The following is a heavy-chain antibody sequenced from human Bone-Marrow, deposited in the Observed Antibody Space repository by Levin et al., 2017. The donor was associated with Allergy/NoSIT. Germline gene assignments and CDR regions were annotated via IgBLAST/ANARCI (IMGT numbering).Heavy chain of an antibody. V-gene: IGHV7-4-1*02. CDR1: GYIFTRFA. CDR2: INTNTGSP. D-gene: IGHD6-19*01. CDR3: ARGRMLAVAGTERYNWFDP. J-gene: IGHJ5*02. Sequence: AASVKVSCKTSGYIFTRFAINWMRQAPGQGLEWVGSINTNTGSPTYAQAFTGRFVFSLDTSVSTTILQISSLKTEDSAVYYCARGRMLAVAGTERYNWFDPWGQGTLVTVSS.